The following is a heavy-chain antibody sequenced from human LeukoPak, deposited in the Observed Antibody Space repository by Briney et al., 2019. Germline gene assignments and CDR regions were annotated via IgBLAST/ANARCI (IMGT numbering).Heavy chain of an antibody. CDR3: ARSSPYSSGGDY. CDR1: GFTFSSYW. Sequence: GGSLRLSWAASGFTFSSYWVSWVRQAQGEGLEWVANIKQDGSEKYYVDSVKGRFTISRDNAKNTLYLQMNSLRAEDTAVYYCARSSPYSSGGDYWGQGTLVTVSS. CDR2: IKQDGSEK. D-gene: IGHD6-25*01. V-gene: IGHV3-7*01. J-gene: IGHJ4*02.